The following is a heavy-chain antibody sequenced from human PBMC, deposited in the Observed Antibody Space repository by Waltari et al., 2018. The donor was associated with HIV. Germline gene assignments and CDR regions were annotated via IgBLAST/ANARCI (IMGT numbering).Heavy chain of an antibody. D-gene: IGHD3-10*01. CDR3: ARALDYYESGSFPWWFFDL. V-gene: IGHV4-61*02. CDR2: VYTSGNT. J-gene: IGHJ2*01. Sequence: QVQLQESGPGLVRPSQTLALTCTVSGGSITRGSYYWSWIRQPAGKEREWIGRVYTSGNTDYNPSLRSRVTLSVDTSNNQFSLKLSSLTAADTAVYYCARALDYYESGSFPWWFFDLWGRGTLVTVSS. CDR1: GGSITRGSYY.